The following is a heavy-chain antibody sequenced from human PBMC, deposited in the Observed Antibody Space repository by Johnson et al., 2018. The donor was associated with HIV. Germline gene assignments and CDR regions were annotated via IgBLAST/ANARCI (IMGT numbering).Heavy chain of an antibody. CDR1: GFTFSSYG. V-gene: IGHV3-30*03. D-gene: IGHD3-10*01. CDR3: ASVNSGAFNF. J-gene: IGHJ3*01. CDR2: ISYDGSNK. Sequence: QVQLVESGGGVVQPGGSLRLTCAASGFTFSSYGMHWVRQAPGKGLEWVAVISYDGSNKYYADSVKGRFTISRDNSKNTLYLQMNSLRAEDTAVYYCASVNSGAFNFWGQGTMVTVSS.